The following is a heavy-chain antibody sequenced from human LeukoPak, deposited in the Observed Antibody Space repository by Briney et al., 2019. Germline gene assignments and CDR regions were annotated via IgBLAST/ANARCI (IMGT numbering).Heavy chain of an antibody. D-gene: IGHD1-26*01. CDR2: MYDSGST. CDR3: ARHGGSYTFDL. Sequence: SETLSLTCTVSGGSFSSYYWSWIRQPPGKGLELIGYMYDSGSTNYNPSLKSRVTISVDTSKSQFSLRLNSVTAADTAVYYCARHGGSYTFDLWGQGVLVTVSS. J-gene: IGHJ4*02. CDR1: GGSFSSYY. V-gene: IGHV4-59*01.